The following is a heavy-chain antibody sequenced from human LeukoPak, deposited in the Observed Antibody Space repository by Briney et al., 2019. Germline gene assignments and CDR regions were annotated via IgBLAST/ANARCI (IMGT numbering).Heavy chain of an antibody. D-gene: IGHD5-24*01. CDR1: GGSISSGGYY. CDR3: ARGDGYNLGTFDS. Sequence: SETLSLTCTVSGGSISSGGYYWSWIRQPPGKGLEWIGYIYFSGTTYYNSSLKSRVTISIDPSKNQFSLKVTSVTAADTAVYYCARGDGYNLGTFDSWGQGTLVTVSS. CDR2: IYFSGTT. V-gene: IGHV4-30-4*08. J-gene: IGHJ4*02.